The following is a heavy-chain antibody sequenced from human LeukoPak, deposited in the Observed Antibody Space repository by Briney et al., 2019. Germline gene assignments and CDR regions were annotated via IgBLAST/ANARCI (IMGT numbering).Heavy chain of an antibody. Sequence: GGSLRLSCAASGFTFDDYAMHWVRQAPGKGLEWVSGISWNSGSIGYADSVKGRFTISRDEAKTSLYLQMNSLRAEDTAVYYCASLTPSIWGQGTLVTVSS. CDR1: GFTFDDYA. CDR3: ASLTPSI. V-gene: IGHV3-9*01. J-gene: IGHJ4*02. CDR2: ISWNSGSI.